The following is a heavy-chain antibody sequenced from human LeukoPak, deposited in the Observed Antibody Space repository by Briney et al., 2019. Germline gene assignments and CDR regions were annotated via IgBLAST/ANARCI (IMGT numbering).Heavy chain of an antibody. CDR3: AKDRYFDPLDY. CDR1: GLTFSSSW. V-gene: IGHV3-23*01. D-gene: IGHD3-9*01. CDR2: ISGSGGST. J-gene: IGHJ4*02. Sequence: GGSLRLSCAVSGLTFSSSWMDWVRQAPGKGLEWVSAISGSGGSTYYADSVKGRFTISRDNSKNTLYLQMNSLRAEDTAVYYCAKDRYFDPLDYWGQGTLVTVSS.